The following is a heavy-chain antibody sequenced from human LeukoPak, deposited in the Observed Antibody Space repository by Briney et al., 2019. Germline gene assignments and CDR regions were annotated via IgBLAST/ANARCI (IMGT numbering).Heavy chain of an antibody. V-gene: IGHV3-30-3*01. CDR1: GFTFSSYA. D-gene: IGHD4-17*01. Sequence: GGSLRLSCAASGFTFSSYAMHWVRQAPGKGLEGVAVISYDRSNKYYADSVKGRFTISRDNSKNTLYLQMNSPRVEDTAVYYCAKETGSAVGSTDFDYWGQGTLVTVSS. CDR2: ISYDRSNK. CDR3: AKETGSAVGSTDFDY. J-gene: IGHJ4*02.